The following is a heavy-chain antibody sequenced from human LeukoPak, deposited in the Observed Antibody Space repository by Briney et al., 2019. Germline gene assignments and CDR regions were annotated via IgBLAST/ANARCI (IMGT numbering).Heavy chain of an antibody. V-gene: IGHV3-23*01. CDR3: ARFMVRGDYYYYYYMDV. CDR2: ISGSGGST. CDR1: GFTFSSYA. J-gene: IGHJ6*03. D-gene: IGHD3-10*01. Sequence: GGSLRLSCAASGFTFSSYAISWVRQAPGKGLEWVSVISGSGGSTYYADSVKGRFTISRDNSKNTLYLQMNSLRAEDTAVYYCARFMVRGDYYYYYYMDVWGKGTTVTISS.